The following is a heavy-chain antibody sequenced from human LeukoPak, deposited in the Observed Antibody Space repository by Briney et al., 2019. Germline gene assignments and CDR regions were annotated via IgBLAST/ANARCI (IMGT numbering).Heavy chain of an antibody. Sequence: GGSLRLSCAASGFTFSTYGMHWVRQAPGKGLEWVALISYDGGKKYYADSVKGRFTISRDNSKNTLYLQINSLIPDDTAVYYCAKVGGSYSYYFDYWGQGTLVTVSS. V-gene: IGHV3-30*18. CDR1: GFTFSTYG. D-gene: IGHD1-26*01. CDR2: ISYDGGKK. CDR3: AKVGGSYSYYFDY. J-gene: IGHJ4*02.